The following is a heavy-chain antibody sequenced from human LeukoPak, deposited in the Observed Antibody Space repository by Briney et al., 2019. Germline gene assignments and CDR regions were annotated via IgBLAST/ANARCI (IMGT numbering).Heavy chain of an antibody. CDR3: ARDDYVWGSRKWSYYFDY. J-gene: IGHJ4*02. V-gene: IGHV3-11*04. CDR1: GFTFSDYY. D-gene: IGHD3-16*01. CDR2: ISSSGSTI. Sequence: GGSLRLSCAASGFTFSDYYMSWIRQAPGKGLEWVSYISSSGSTIYYADSVKGRFTISRDNAKNSLYLQMNSLRAEDTAVYYCARDDYVWGSRKWSYYFDYWGQGTLVTVSS.